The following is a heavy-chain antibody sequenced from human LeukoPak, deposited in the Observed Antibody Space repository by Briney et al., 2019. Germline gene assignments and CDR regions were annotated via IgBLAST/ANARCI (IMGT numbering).Heavy chain of an antibody. CDR2: IYYSGST. CDR1: GGSISGYY. J-gene: IGHJ4*02. D-gene: IGHD1-20*01. CDR3: ARGGITETFDY. V-gene: IGHV4-59*01. Sequence: SETLSLTCTVSGGSISGYYWSWLRQPPGKGLEWIGFIYYSGSTNYNPSLKSRVTMSVDTPKNQFSLQLGSVTAADTAVYYCARGGITETFDYWGQGTLVTVSS.